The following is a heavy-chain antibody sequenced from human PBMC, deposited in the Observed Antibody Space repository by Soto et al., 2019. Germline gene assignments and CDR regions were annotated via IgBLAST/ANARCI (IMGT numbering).Heavy chain of an antibody. CDR3: AREGYSSGWYDYFQH. J-gene: IGHJ1*01. D-gene: IGHD6-19*01. CDR1: GFTFSSYG. Sequence: QVQLVESGGGVVQPGRSLRLSCAASGFTFSSYGMHWVRQAPGKGLEWVAVIWYDGSNKYYADSVKGRFTISRDNSKNTLYLQMNNLRAEDTAVYYCAREGYSSGWYDYFQHWGQGTLVTVSS. V-gene: IGHV3-33*01. CDR2: IWYDGSNK.